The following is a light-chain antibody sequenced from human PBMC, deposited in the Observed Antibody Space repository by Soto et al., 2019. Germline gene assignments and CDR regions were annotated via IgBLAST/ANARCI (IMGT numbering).Light chain of an antibody. Sequence: EVVLTQSPATLSLSPGETATLSCRASQSVGRDLAWYQQTPGQAPRLLIYDTSNMATGIPARFSGSGSGTDFTLTISSLEPEDFALYFCQQRSDWPQITFGQGTRLESK. J-gene: IGKJ5*01. CDR2: DTS. CDR1: QSVGRD. V-gene: IGKV3-11*01. CDR3: QQRSDWPQIT.